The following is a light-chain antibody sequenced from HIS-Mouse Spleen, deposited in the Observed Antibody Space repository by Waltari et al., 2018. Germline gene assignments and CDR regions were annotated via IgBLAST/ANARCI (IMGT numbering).Light chain of an antibody. J-gene: IGLJ2*01. CDR3: AAWDDSLSGVV. CDR1: SPNIGSNY. V-gene: IGLV1-47*01. CDR2: RNN. Sequence: QSVLTQPPSASGTPGQRVTISCSGRSPNIGSNYVYWYQQLPGTAPKLPIYRNNQRPSGVPDRFSGSKSGTSASLAISGLRSEDEADYYCAAWDDSLSGVVFGGGTKLTVL.